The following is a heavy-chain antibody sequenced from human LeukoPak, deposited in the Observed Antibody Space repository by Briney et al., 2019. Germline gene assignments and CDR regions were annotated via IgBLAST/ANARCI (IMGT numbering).Heavy chain of an antibody. Sequence: ASVKVSCKASGYTFTGYCMHWVRQAPGQGLEWMGRINPNSGGTNYAQKFQGRVTMTRDTSISTAYTELSSLRSDDTAVYYCARGAVVLPAAINWFDPWGQGTLVTVSS. V-gene: IGHV1-2*06. J-gene: IGHJ5*02. CDR1: GYTFTGYC. CDR2: INPNSGGT. D-gene: IGHD2-2*01. CDR3: ARGAVVLPAAINWFDP.